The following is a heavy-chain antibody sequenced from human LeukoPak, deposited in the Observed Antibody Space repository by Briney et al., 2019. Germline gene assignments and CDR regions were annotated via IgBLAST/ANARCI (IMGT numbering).Heavy chain of an antibody. CDR3: AKAPPRGYSSGWVIY. CDR2: INHSGST. Sequence: SETLSLTCAVYGGSFSGYYWSWIRQPPGKGLEWIGEINHSGSTNYNPSLKSRVTISVDTSKNQFSLKLSSVTAADTAVYYCAKAPPRGYSSGWVIYWGQGTLVTVSS. CDR1: GGSFSGYY. V-gene: IGHV4-34*01. D-gene: IGHD6-19*01. J-gene: IGHJ4*02.